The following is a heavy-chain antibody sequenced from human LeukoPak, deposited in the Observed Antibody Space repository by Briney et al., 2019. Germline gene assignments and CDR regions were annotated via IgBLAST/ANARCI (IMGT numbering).Heavy chain of an antibody. J-gene: IGHJ4*02. CDR3: ATWELEGGAFDY. CDR2: ISGSGGST. Sequence: GGSLRLSCAASGFTFSSYAMSWVRQAPGKGLEWVSAISGSGGSTYYAGSVKGRFTISRDNSKNTLYLQMNSLRAEDTAVYYCATWELEGGAFDYWGQGTLVTVSS. CDR1: GFTFSSYA. D-gene: IGHD1-26*01. V-gene: IGHV3-23*01.